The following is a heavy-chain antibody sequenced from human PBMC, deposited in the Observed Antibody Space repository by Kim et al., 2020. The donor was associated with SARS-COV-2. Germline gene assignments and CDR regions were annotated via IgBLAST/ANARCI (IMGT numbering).Heavy chain of an antibody. CDR2: IYTSGST. Sequence: SETLSLTCTVSGGSISSGSYYWSWIRQPAGKGLEWIGRIYTSGSTNYNPSLKSRVTISVDTSKNQFSLKLSSVTAADTAVYYCVRGIAMVKGEVYDYWGQGTLVTVSS. CDR1: GGSISSGSYY. J-gene: IGHJ4*02. D-gene: IGHD5-18*01. V-gene: IGHV4-61*02. CDR3: VRGIAMVKGEVYDY.